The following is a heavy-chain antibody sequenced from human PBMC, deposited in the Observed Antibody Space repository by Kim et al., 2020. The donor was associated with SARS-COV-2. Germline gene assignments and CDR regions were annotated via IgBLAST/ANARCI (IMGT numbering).Heavy chain of an antibody. CDR2: IYYSGST. V-gene: IGHV4-59*13. CDR3: ARGEVVGYHYDILTGSVFVG. J-gene: IGHJ4*02. CDR1: GGSISSYY. D-gene: IGHD3-9*01. Sequence: SETLSLTCTVSGGSISSYYWSWIRQPPGKGLEWIGYIYYSGSTNYNPSLKRRVTISVDTSKNQFSLKLSSVTAADTAVYYCARGEVVGYHYDILTGSVFVGWGQGTLVTVSS.